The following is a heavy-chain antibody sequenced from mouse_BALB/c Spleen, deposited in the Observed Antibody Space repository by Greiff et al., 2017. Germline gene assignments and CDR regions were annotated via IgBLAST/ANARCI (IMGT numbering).Heavy chain of an antibody. CDR2: ISTYYGDA. CDR3: ARAGLRRVYYFDY. CDR1: GYTFTDYA. D-gene: IGHD2-4*01. V-gene: IGHV1S137*01. J-gene: IGHJ2*01. Sequence: LQESGAELVRPGVSVKISCKGSGYTFTDYAMHWVKQSHAKSLEWIGVISTYYGDASYNQKFKGKATMTVDKSSSTAYMELARLTSEDSAIYYCARAGLRRVYYFDYWGQGTTLTVSS.